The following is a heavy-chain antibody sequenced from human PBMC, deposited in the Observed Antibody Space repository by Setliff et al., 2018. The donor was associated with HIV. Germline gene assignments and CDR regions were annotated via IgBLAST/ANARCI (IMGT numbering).Heavy chain of an antibody. D-gene: IGHD3-3*01. Sequence: ASVKVSCKASGYTFISYAMHWVRQAPGQRLEWMGWINAGNGNTKYSQKFQGRVTITRDTSASTAYMELSSLRSEDTAVYYCARARFLEWLPDYWGQGTLVTVSS. CDR1: GYTFISYA. CDR2: INAGNGNT. J-gene: IGHJ4*02. V-gene: IGHV1-3*01. CDR3: ARARFLEWLPDY.